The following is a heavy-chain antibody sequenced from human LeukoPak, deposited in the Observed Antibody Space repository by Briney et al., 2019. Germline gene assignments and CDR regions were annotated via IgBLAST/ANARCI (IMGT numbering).Heavy chain of an antibody. D-gene: IGHD6-13*01. CDR2: INHSGST. CDR3: ASTRLIAAAERSMDWFHP. Sequence: SETLSLTCAVYGGSFSGYYWSWIRQPPGKGLEWIGEINHSGSTNYNPSLKSRVTISVDTSKNQFSLKLTSVTAADTAVYYCASTRLIAAAERSMDWFHPWGQGTLVTVSS. V-gene: IGHV4-34*01. CDR1: GGSFSGYY. J-gene: IGHJ5*02.